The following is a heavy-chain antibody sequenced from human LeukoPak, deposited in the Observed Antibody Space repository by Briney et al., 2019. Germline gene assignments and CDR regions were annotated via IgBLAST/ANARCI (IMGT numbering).Heavy chain of an antibody. J-gene: IGHJ1*01. V-gene: IGHV3-21*01. CDR2: ITGSSSYI. CDR1: GFTFSTYY. CDR3: ARDQSCSSTSCLDPEYFQH. D-gene: IGHD2-2*01. Sequence: KTGGSLRLSCAASGFTFSTYYMSWVRQAPGKGLEWVSFITGSSSYIYYTDSVKGRFTISRDNAKNSLFLQMNSLRDEDTAVYYCARDQSCSSTSCLDPEYFQHWGQGTLVTVSS.